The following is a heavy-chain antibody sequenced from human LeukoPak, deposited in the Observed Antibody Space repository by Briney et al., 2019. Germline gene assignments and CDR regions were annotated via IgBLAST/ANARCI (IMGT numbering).Heavy chain of an antibody. CDR1: GYTFTSYY. D-gene: IGHD6-19*01. J-gene: IGHJ4*02. CDR3: ATSAVAGTFSDY. Sequence: ASVKVSCKASGYTFTSYYMHWVRQAPGQGLEWMGIINPSGGSTSYAQKFQGRVTMTEDTSTDTAYMELSSLRSEDTAVYYCATSAVAGTFSDYWGQGTLVTVSS. V-gene: IGHV1-46*01. CDR2: INPSGGST.